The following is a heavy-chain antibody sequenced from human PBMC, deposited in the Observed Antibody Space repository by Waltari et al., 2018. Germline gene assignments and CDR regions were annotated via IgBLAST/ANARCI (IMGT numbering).Heavy chain of an antibody. V-gene: IGHV3-74*01. CDR3: ATAGGGLDY. J-gene: IGHJ4*02. CDR1: GFTFSSYW. Sequence: EVQLVESGGGLVQPGGSLRLSCAASGFTFSSYWMYWVRQVPGKGLVWVSRINSVGITTSYADSVKGRFIISRDNAKNTLFLQMNSLRAEDTAVYYCATAGGGLDYWGQGTLVTVSS. D-gene: IGHD3-10*01. CDR2: INSVGITT.